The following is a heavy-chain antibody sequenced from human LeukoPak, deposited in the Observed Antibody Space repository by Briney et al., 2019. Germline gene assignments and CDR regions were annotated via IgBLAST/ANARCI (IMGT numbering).Heavy chain of an antibody. J-gene: IGHJ5*02. CDR3: ARGGRETPPARPFKPGNWFDP. CDR1: GGSFSDYY. D-gene: IGHD1-1*01. V-gene: IGHV4-34*01. Sequence: SETLSLTCAVYGGSFSDYYWTWIRQPPGKGLEWIGEVNHNGITNYNPSLKSRVTISVDTSKNQFSLKLSSVTAADTAVYYCARGGRETPPARPFKPGNWFDPWGQGTLVTVSS. CDR2: VNHNGIT.